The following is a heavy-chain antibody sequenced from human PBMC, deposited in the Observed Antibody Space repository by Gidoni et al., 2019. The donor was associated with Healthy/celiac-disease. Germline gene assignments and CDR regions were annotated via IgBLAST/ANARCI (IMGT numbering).Heavy chain of an antibody. CDR2: IYYSGST. CDR3: ARTFTYNDAFDI. Sequence: QVQLQESGPGLVTPSATLSLTCTVSVSSISSYYWSWIRQPPGKGLEWIEYIYYSGSTNYNPSLKSRVTKSVDTYKNQFSRKLSSVTAADTDVYYWARTFTYNDAFDIWGQGTMVTVSS. D-gene: IGHD1-1*01. J-gene: IGHJ3*02. CDR1: VSSISSYY. V-gene: IGHV4-59*01.